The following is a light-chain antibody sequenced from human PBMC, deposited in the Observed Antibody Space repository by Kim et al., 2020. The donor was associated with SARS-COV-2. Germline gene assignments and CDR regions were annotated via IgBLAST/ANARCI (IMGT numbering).Light chain of an antibody. Sequence: GQTVTIACFGRASNIGSNTVNWYQQFPGTAPKLLIDTNNRRPSGVPDRVSGSKSGTSASLAISGLQSEDEADYYCATWDDSLDVWMFGGGTQLTVL. CDR1: ASNIGSNT. J-gene: IGLJ3*02. CDR3: ATWDDSLDVWM. V-gene: IGLV1-44*01. CDR2: TNN.